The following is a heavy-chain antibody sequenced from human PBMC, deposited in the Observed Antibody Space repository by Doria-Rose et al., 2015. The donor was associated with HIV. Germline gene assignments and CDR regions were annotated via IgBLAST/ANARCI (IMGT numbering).Heavy chain of an antibody. V-gene: IGHV2-26*01. CDR3: ARIKSSRWYHKYYFDF. Sequence: SGPVLVKPTETLTLTCTVSGVSLSSPGMGVSWIRQPPGKALEWLANIFSYDERSYKTSLTSRLTISSVASKSQVFVTMTDMDPVDTATYYCARIKSSRWYHKYYFDFWGQGTLVIVSA. J-gene: IGHJ4*02. CDR2: IFSYDER. D-gene: IGHD6-13*01. CDR1: GVSLSSPGMG.